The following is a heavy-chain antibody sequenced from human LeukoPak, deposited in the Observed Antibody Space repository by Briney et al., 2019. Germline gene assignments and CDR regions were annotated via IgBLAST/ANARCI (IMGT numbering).Heavy chain of an antibody. V-gene: IGHV4-39*07. D-gene: IGHD3-22*01. CDR2: IYYSGST. J-gene: IGHJ3*02. CDR3: ARARAYYYDSSGLRRSDAFDI. Sequence: SETLSLTCTVSGGSISSSSYYWGWIRQPPGKGLEWIGSIYYSGSTYYNPSLKSRVTISVDTSKNQFSLKLSSVTAADTAVYYCARARAYYYDSSGLRRSDAFDIWGQGTMVTVSS. CDR1: GGSISSSSYY.